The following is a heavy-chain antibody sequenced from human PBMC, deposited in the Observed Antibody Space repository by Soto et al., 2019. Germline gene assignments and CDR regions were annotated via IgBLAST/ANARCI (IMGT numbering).Heavy chain of an antibody. Sequence: PGGSLRLSCAVSEFTCRSHARSWVRQAPGKGLECVSSITGSGGSTYYADSVKGRFTTSRDNSKNTLYLQMNSLRAEDTAVYYCAKDRITMVRGVIYYWGQGTLVTVSS. CDR2: ITGSGGST. J-gene: IGHJ4*02. CDR1: EFTCRSHA. CDR3: AKDRITMVRGVIYY. D-gene: IGHD3-10*01. V-gene: IGHV3-23*01.